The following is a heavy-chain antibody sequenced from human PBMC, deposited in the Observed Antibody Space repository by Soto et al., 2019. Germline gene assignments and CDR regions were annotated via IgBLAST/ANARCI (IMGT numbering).Heavy chain of an antibody. Sequence: SETLSLTCTVSGGSISSSSYYWGWIRQPPGKGLEWIGSIYYSGSTYYNPSLKSRVTIPVDTSKNQFSLKLSSVTAADTAVYYCARLWNSSGWYWFDPWGQGTLVTVSS. J-gene: IGHJ5*02. D-gene: IGHD6-19*01. CDR2: IYYSGST. V-gene: IGHV4-39*01. CDR1: GGSISSSSYY. CDR3: ARLWNSSGWYWFDP.